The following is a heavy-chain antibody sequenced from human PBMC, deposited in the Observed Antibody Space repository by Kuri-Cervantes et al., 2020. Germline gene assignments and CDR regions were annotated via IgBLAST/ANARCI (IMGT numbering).Heavy chain of an antibody. J-gene: IGHJ4*02. CDR3: ASLGIAVAGTSV. Sequence: SETLSLTCTISGGSISGNYWSWIRQPPGKGLEWIGHIYSSGSTSYNLFLKSRVTISIDTSKNQFSLKLSSVTAADTAVYYCASLGIAVAGTSVWGQGTLVTVSS. CDR1: GGSISGNY. V-gene: IGHV4-59*08. CDR2: IYSSGST. D-gene: IGHD6-19*01.